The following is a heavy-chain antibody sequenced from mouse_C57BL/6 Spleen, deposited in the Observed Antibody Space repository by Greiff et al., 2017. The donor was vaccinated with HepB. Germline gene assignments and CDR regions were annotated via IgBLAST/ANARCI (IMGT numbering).Heavy chain of an antibody. V-gene: IGHV1-54*01. Sequence: QVQLQQSGAELVRPGTSVKVSCKASGYAFTNYLIEWVKQRPGQGLEWIGVINPGSGGTNYNEKFKGKATLTADKSSSTAYMQLSSLTSEDSAVYFCARGGGYDCGYAMDYWGQGTSVTVSS. J-gene: IGHJ4*01. CDR1: GYAFTNYL. CDR3: ARGGGYDCGYAMDY. D-gene: IGHD2-2*01. CDR2: INPGSGGT.